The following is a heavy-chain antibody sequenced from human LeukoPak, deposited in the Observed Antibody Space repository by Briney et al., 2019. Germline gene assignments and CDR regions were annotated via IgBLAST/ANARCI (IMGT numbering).Heavy chain of an antibody. J-gene: IGHJ4*02. D-gene: IGHD3-10*01. Sequence: GASVKVSCKAFGYTFTSNYMHWVRQAPGQGPEWMGVISPSGGSTTYAQKFQGRVTLTRDMSTSTDYLELSSLRSEDTAVYYCARGGTDAYYYGSGSSQQYFDYWGQGTLVTVSS. V-gene: IGHV1-46*01. CDR2: ISPSGGST. CDR3: ARGGTDAYYYGSGSSQQYFDY. CDR1: GYTFTSNY.